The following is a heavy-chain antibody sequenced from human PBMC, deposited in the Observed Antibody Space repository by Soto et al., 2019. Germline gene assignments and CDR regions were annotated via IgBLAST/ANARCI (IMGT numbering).Heavy chain of an antibody. V-gene: IGHV4-31*03. CDR3: ARRHDILTGSDSFDV. J-gene: IGHJ3*01. CDR1: GGSISSEGYY. CDR2: FYYSGTT. Sequence: QVQLQESGPGLVKPSQTLSLTCTLSGGSISSEGYYRTWIRQHPGKGLEWIGDFYYSGTTSYNPSLKSRLTISVDTSNNQFSLRLSSVTAADTAMYYCARRHDILTGSDSFDVWGRGTMVTVSS. D-gene: IGHD3-9*01.